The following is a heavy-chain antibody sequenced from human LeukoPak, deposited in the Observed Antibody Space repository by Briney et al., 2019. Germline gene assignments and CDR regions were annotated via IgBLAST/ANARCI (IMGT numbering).Heavy chain of an antibody. CDR1: GFTFSSYG. V-gene: IGHV3-33*01. D-gene: IGHD3-16*01. J-gene: IGHJ3*02. Sequence: PGWSLRLSCAASGFTFSSYGMHWVRPAPGKGLEWVAVIWYDGSNKYYADSVKGRFTISRDNSKNTLYLQMNSLRAEDTAVYYCARSLTSVGDDAFEIWGQGTMVTVSS. CDR3: ARSLTSVGDDAFEI. CDR2: IWYDGSNK.